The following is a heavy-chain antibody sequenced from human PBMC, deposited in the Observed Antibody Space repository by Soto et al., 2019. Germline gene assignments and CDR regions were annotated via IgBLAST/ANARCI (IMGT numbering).Heavy chain of an antibody. Sequence: TLSLTCAVSGGSISSSNWWSWVRQPPGKGLEWIGEIYHSGSTNYNPSLKSRVTISVDKSKNQFSLKLSSVTAADTAVYYCASWVARYYYGMDVWGQGTTVTVSS. CDR1: GGSISSSNW. J-gene: IGHJ6*02. V-gene: IGHV4-4*02. CDR2: IYHSGST. D-gene: IGHD2-15*01. CDR3: ASWVARYYYGMDV.